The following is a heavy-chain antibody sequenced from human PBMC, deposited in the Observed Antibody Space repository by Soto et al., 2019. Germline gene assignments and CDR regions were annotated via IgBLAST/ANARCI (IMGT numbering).Heavy chain of an antibody. CDR2: ISAYNGNT. V-gene: IGHV1-18*01. J-gene: IGHJ1*01. CDR1: GYTFTSYG. D-gene: IGHD4-17*01. Sequence: ASVQVSCKASGYTFTSYGISWVRQAAGQGLEWMGWISAYNGNTNHAQKLQGRVTMTTDTSTSTAYMELRSLRSDDTAVYYCARDLHYGEIQYFQHWGQGNLVTVSS. CDR3: ARDLHYGEIQYFQH.